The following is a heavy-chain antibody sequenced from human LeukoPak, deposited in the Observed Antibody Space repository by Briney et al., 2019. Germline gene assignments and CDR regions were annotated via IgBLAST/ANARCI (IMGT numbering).Heavy chain of an antibody. D-gene: IGHD3/OR15-3a*01. J-gene: IGHJ5*02. CDR3: ATAGTRNWFDP. Sequence: WASVKVSCKTSGGTFSSYGISWVRQAPGQGLEWMGGIIPIFGIPNYAQKFQGRVTITTDESTSTAYMELSSLRSEDTAVYYCATAGTRNWFDPWGQGTLVTVSS. CDR1: GGTFSSYG. CDR2: IIPIFGIP. V-gene: IGHV1-69*05.